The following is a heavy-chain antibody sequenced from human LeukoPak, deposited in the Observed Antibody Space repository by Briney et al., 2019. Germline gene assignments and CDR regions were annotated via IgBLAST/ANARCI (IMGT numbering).Heavy chain of an antibody. V-gene: IGHV1-18*01. CDR3: ARERGEGFLLYWFGP. Sequence: GASVKVSCKASGYTFTSYGISWVRQAPGQGLEWMGWISAYNGNTNYAQKLQGRVTMTTDTSTSTAYMELRSLRSDDTAVYYCARERGEGFLLYWFGPWGQGTLVTVSS. J-gene: IGHJ5*02. CDR1: GYTFTSYG. CDR2: ISAYNGNT. D-gene: IGHD3-10*01.